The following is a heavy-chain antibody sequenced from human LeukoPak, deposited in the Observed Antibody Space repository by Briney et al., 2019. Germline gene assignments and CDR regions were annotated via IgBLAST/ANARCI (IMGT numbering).Heavy chain of an antibody. CDR2: IYYSGST. V-gene: IGHV4-31*03. CDR3: AREVVVAGKGGFDY. J-gene: IGHJ4*02. D-gene: IGHD6-19*01. Sequence: SETLSLTCSVSSGSVGSGSYYWSWIRQHPGKGLEWIGYIYYSGSTYYNPSLKSRVTISVDTSKNQFSLKLSSVTAADTAVYYCAREVVVAGKGGFDYWGQGTLVTVSS. CDR1: SGSVGSGSYY.